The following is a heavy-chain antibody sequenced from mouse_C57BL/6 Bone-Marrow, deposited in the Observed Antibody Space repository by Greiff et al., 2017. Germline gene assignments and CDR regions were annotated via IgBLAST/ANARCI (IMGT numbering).Heavy chain of an antibody. D-gene: IGHD2-5*01. CDR3: ARPYYSNYWYFDV. Sequence: VQLQQSGAELVKPGASVKMSCKASGYTFTSYWITWVKQRHGQGLEWIGDIYPGSGSTNYNEKFKSKATLTVDTSSSTAYMQLSSLTSEDSAVYYCARPYYSNYWYFDVWGTGTTVTVSS. CDR1: GYTFTSYW. CDR2: IYPGSGST. J-gene: IGHJ1*03. V-gene: IGHV1-55*01.